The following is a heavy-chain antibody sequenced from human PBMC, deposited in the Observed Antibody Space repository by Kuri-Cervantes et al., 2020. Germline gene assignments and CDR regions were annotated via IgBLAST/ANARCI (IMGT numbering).Heavy chain of an antibody. Sequence: GGSLRLSCAASGFTFSSYAMSWVRQAPGKGLEWVSYISSSSSTIYYADSVKGRFTISRDNAKNSLCLQMNSLRDEDTAVYYCARAKQDYYDSSGYLDYWGQGTLVTVSS. V-gene: IGHV3-48*02. D-gene: IGHD3-22*01. CDR3: ARAKQDYYDSSGYLDY. J-gene: IGHJ4*02. CDR1: GFTFSSYA. CDR2: ISSSSSTI.